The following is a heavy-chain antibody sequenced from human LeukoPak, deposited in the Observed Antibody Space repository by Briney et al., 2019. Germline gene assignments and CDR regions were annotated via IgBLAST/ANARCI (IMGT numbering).Heavy chain of an antibody. J-gene: IGHJ4*02. CDR3: ARLYSGSYIY. CDR2: INHSGST. Sequence: PSETLSLTYAVYGGSFSGYYWSWIRQPPGKGLEWIGEINHSGSTNYNPSLKSRVTISVDTSKNQFSLKLSSVTAADTAVYYCARLYSGSYIYWGQGTLVTVSS. D-gene: IGHD1-26*01. CDR1: GGSFSGYY. V-gene: IGHV4-34*01.